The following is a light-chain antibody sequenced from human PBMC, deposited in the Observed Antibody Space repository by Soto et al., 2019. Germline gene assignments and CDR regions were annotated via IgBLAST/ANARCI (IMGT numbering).Light chain of an antibody. CDR2: EVS. J-gene: IGLJ2*01. CDR1: SSDVGGYNY. Sequence: QSALTQPASVSGSPGQSITISCTGTSSDVGGYNYVSWYQQHPGKAPKLMIYEVSNRPSGVSNRFSGSKSGNMASLTISGLQAEDEADYYCSYTSSRNLVFGGGTKLTVL. CDR3: CSYTSSRNLV. V-gene: IGLV2-14*01.